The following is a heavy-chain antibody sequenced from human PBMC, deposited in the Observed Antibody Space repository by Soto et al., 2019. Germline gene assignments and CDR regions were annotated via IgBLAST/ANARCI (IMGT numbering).Heavy chain of an antibody. CDR1: GDSISSYY. D-gene: IGHD3-22*01. V-gene: IGHV4-59*01. CDR3: ALRSMAVVPEY. CDR2: LYYGRSA. Sequence: QVQLQESGPGLVKPSETLSLTCAVSGDSISSYYCMWIRQPPGKGLESIGYLYYGRSANYNPSFNSRVTLSVDTSTNQCSLTLSSMTAADTAVYYCALRSMAVVPEYWGQGTLVTVSS. J-gene: IGHJ4*02.